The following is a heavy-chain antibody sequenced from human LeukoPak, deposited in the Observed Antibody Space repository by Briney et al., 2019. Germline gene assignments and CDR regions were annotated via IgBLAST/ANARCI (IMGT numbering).Heavy chain of an antibody. D-gene: IGHD3-22*01. CDR3: ARDSQQDKTYYYDSSGYSNFDY. CDR2: ISSSGGST. V-gene: IGHV3-64*01. Sequence: GGSLRLSCAASGFTFSSYAMHWVRQAPGKGLEYVSAISSSGGSTYYANSVKGRFTISRDNSKNTLYLQMGSLRAEDMAVYYCARDSQQDKTYYYDSSGYSNFDYWGQGTLVTVSS. CDR1: GFTFSSYA. J-gene: IGHJ4*02.